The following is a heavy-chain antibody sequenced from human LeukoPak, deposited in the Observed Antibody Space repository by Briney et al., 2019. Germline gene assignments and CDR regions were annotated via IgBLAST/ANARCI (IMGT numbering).Heavy chain of an antibody. CDR2: ISGSGSST. J-gene: IGHJ4*02. Sequence: GGSLRLSCTGSGFIFGDYGITWVRQAPGKGLEWVSGISGSGSSTYYADFVKGRFTISRDNSKNTLYLQMDSLRADDTAVYYCAKGGGWLYYFDYWGQGTLVTVSS. CDR3: AKGGGWLYYFDY. D-gene: IGHD4-23*01. V-gene: IGHV3-23*01. CDR1: GFIFGDYG.